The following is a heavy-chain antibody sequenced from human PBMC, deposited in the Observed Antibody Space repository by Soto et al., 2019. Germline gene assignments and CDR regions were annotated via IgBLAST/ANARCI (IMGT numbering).Heavy chain of an antibody. CDR2: ISGSGGST. CDR3: ATNSGYDLYYGMDV. CDR1: GFTFSSYA. J-gene: IGHJ6*02. V-gene: IGHV3-23*01. D-gene: IGHD5-12*01. Sequence: GGSLRLSCAASGFTFSSYAMSWVRQAPGKGLEWVSAISGSGGSTYYADSVKGRFTISRDNSKNTLYLQMNSLRAEDTAVYYCATNSGYDLYYGMDVWGQGTTVTSP.